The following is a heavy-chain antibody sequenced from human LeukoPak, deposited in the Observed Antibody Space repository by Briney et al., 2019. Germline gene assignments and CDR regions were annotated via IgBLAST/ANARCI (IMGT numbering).Heavy chain of an antibody. V-gene: IGHV1-8*01. CDR2: MKPNSGNT. CDR1: GYTFTSYD. CDR3: ARVRGAAAVDAFDI. J-gene: IGHJ3*02. D-gene: IGHD6-13*01. Sequence: EASVKVSCKASGYTFTSYDINWVRQATGQGLEWMGWMKPNSGNTGYAQKFQGRVTITRNTSISTAYMELSSLRSEDTAVYYCARVRGAAAVDAFDIWGQGTMVTVSS.